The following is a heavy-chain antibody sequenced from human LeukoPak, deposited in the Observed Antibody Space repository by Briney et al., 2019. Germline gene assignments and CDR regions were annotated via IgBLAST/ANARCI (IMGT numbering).Heavy chain of an antibody. V-gene: IGHV4-34*01. CDR1: GGSFSGYY. Sequence: PSETLSLTCAVYGGSFSGYYWSWIRQPPGKGLEWIGEINHSGSTNYNPSLKSRVTISVDTSKNQFSLRLSSVTAADTAVYYCARITIFPLVYYYYGMDVWGQGTTVTVSS. D-gene: IGHD3-9*01. J-gene: IGHJ6*02. CDR3: ARITIFPLVYYYYGMDV. CDR2: INHSGST.